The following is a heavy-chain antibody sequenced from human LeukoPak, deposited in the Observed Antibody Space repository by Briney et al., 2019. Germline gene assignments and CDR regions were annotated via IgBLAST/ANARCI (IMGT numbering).Heavy chain of an antibody. Sequence: GGSLRLSCAASGFTFSSYGMHWVRQAPGKGLEWVAFIRYDGSNKYYADNVKGRFTISRDNSNNTLYVQMNSLRPEDTALYYCAKVKYTGYSPTHFFDFWGQGALVTVSS. CDR1: GFTFSSYG. J-gene: IGHJ4*02. D-gene: IGHD2-2*02. V-gene: IGHV3-30*02. CDR2: IRYDGSNK. CDR3: AKVKYTGYSPTHFFDF.